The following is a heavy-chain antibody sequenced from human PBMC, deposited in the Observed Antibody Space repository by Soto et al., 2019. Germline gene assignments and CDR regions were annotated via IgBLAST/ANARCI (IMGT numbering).Heavy chain of an antibody. J-gene: IGHJ4*02. Sequence: EVQLLESGGGLVQPGGSLRLSCAASGFTFSSDAMSWVRQAPGKGLEWVSSISGSGGSTYYADSVKGRFTISRDNSKNTLYRQMNSLRAEDTAVYYCAKGADLELASHDYWGQGTLVTVSS. CDR1: GFTFSSDA. V-gene: IGHV3-23*01. CDR2: ISGSGGST. CDR3: AKGADLELASHDY. D-gene: IGHD2-2*01.